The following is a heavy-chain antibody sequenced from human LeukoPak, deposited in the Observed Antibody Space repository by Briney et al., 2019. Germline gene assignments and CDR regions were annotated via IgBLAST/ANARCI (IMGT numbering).Heavy chain of an antibody. V-gene: IGHV1-2*06. D-gene: IGHD4-17*01. J-gene: IGHJ5*02. CDR2: INPNAGVT. Sequence: ASVKVSCKASGYTFTAYYIHWVRQAPGQGLEWMGLINPNAGVTKFAQKFHGRATMSRDTSISTAYMELNRLTSDDTAVYYCARGDYGRGDPWGQGSLVTVSS. CDR1: GYTFTAYY. CDR3: ARGDYGRGDP.